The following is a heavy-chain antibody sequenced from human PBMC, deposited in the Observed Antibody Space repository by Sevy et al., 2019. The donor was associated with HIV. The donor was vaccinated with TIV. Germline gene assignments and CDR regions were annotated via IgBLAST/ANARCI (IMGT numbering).Heavy chain of an antibody. CDR3: ARGKVLFDY. D-gene: IGHD3-10*01. V-gene: IGHV4-59*01. CDR2: IYYNGST. J-gene: IGHJ4*01. Sequence: SETLSLTCTVSGGSFSSYYWSWIRQPPGKGLEWIGYIYYNGSTNSNSSLKSRVTISAHTSRNQFSLKLNSVTAADTAVYYCARGKVLFDYWGHGTLVTVSS. CDR1: GGSFSSYY.